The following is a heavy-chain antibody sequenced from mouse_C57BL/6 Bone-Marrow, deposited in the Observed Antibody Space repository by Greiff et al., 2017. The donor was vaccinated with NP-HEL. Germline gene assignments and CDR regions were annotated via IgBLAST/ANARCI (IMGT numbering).Heavy chain of an antibody. CDR3: ARGGWLLGYFDV. D-gene: IGHD2-3*01. Sequence: VQLKQSGPVLVKPGASVKMSCKASGYTFTDYYMNWVKQSHGKSLEWIGVINPYNGGTSYNQKFKGKATLTVDKSSSTAYMELNSLTSEDSAVYYCARGGWLLGYFDVWGTGTTVTVSS. CDR1: GYTFTDYY. J-gene: IGHJ1*03. CDR2: INPYNGGT. V-gene: IGHV1-19*01.